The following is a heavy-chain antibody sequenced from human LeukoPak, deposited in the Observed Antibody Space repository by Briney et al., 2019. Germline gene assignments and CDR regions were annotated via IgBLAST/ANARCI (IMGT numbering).Heavy chain of an antibody. Sequence: GKSLRLSCAASGFSFNNYAMYWVRQAPGKGLEWVALISYDGGDKYYAESMKGRITISRDNAENTLYLQMNNLRSDDTAFYYCVKEGVEYSYSYGDYWGQGTLVTLSS. CDR2: ISYDGGDK. CDR1: GFSFNNYA. J-gene: IGHJ4*02. V-gene: IGHV3-30*18. CDR3: VKEGVEYSYSYGDY. D-gene: IGHD3-16*01.